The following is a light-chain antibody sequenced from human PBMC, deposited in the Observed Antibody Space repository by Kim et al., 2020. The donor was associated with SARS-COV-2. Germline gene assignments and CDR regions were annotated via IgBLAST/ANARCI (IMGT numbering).Light chain of an antibody. CDR2: LAS. J-gene: IGKJ2*01. CDR3: QHYSRFPYT. CDR1: QMIDTW. V-gene: IGKV1-5*03. Sequence: SASIGDRVTITCRASQMIDTWLAWYQQKPGKAPKLLIYLASTLENGVPPRFSGSGPGAEFTLTINSLQPDDFATYYCQHYSRFPYTFGQGTKLEI.